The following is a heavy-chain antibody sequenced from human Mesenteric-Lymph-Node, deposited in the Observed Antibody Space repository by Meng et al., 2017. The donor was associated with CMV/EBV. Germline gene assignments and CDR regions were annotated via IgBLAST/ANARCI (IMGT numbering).Heavy chain of an antibody. CDR2: IKQDGSEK. J-gene: IGHJ6*02. Sequence: GGSLRLSCAASGFTFSSYWMSWVRQAPGKGLEWVANIKQDGSEKYYVDSVKGRFTISRDNAKNSLYLQMNSLRAEDTAVYYCARDPGVRGVIRDGMDVWGQGTTVTVSS. V-gene: IGHV3-7*01. D-gene: IGHD3-10*01. CDR1: GFTFSSYW. CDR3: ARDPGVRGVIRDGMDV.